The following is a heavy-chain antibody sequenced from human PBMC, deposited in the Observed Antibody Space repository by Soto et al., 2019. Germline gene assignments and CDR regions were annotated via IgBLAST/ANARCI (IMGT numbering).Heavy chain of an antibody. CDR2: IWYDGSNK. V-gene: IGHV3-33*01. J-gene: IGHJ6*02. Sequence: QVQLVESGGGVVQPGRSLRLSCAASGFTFSSYGMHWVRQAPGKGLEWVAVIWYDGSNKYYADSVKGRFTISRDNSKNTLYLQMNSLRAEDTAVYYCARGLSSGWYVHYYYGMDVWGQGTTVTVSS. CDR1: GFTFSSYG. D-gene: IGHD6-19*01. CDR3: ARGLSSGWYVHYYYGMDV.